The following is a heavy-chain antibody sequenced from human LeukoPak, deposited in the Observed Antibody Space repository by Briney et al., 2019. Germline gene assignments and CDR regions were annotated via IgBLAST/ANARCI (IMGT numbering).Heavy chain of an antibody. Sequence: PGGSPRLSCAASGFTVSSNYMSWVRQAPGKGLEWVSVIYSGGSTYYADSVKGRFTISRDNSKNTLYLQMNSLRAEDTAVYYCARDGPIPYSGSLDYWGQGTLVTVSS. D-gene: IGHD1-26*01. CDR3: ARDGPIPYSGSLDY. J-gene: IGHJ4*02. CDR1: GFTVSSNY. V-gene: IGHV3-53*01. CDR2: IYSGGST.